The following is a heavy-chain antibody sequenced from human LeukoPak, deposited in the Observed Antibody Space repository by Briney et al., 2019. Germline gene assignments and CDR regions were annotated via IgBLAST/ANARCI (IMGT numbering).Heavy chain of an antibody. CDR2: ISGSGGST. CDR3: AREPHYYGNDC. D-gene: IGHD3-10*01. CDR1: GFTFPNYA. J-gene: IGHJ4*02. V-gene: IGHV3-23*01. Sequence: PGGSLRLSCAASGFTFPNYAMAWVRQAPGKGLEWVSAISGSGGSTYYADPVKGRFTISRDNSKNTLYLQMKSLRAEDTAVYFCAREPHYYGNDCWGQGTLVTVSS.